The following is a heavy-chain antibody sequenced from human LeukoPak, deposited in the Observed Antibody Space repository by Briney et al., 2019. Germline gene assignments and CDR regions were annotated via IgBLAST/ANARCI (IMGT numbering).Heavy chain of an antibody. CDR3: ARRAVVVPAARGYYYYYMDV. V-gene: IGHV4-59*01. Sequence: PSETLSLTCTVSCGSISSYYWSWIRQPPGKGLEWIGYIYYSRSTNYNPSLKSRVTISVDTSKNQFSLKLSSVTAADTAVYYCARRAVVVPAARGYYYYYMDVWGKGTTVTVSS. CDR2: IYYSRST. CDR1: CGSISSYY. D-gene: IGHD2-2*01. J-gene: IGHJ6*03.